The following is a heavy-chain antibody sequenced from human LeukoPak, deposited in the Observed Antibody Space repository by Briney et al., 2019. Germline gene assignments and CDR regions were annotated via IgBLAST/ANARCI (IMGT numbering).Heavy chain of an antibody. V-gene: IGHV3-23*01. CDR1: GFTFSSYA. D-gene: IGHD5-18*01. CDR2: ISGSGGST. J-gene: IGHJ4*02. Sequence: PGGSLRVSCAASGFTFSSYAMSWVRQAPGKGLEWVSDISGSGGSTYYADSVKGRFTISRDNSKNTLYLQMNSLRAEDTAVYYCAKRIQSAMATGYWGQGTLVTVSS. CDR3: AKRIQSAMATGY.